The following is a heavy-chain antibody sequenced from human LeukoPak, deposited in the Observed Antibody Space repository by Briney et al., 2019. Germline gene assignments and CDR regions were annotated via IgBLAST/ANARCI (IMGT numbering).Heavy chain of an antibody. J-gene: IGHJ5*02. CDR2: IKQDGSEK. Sequence: GGSLRLSCAASGFTFSSYWMSWVRQAPGKGLEWVANIKQDGSEKYYVDSVKGRFTISRDNAKNSLYLQMNSLRAEDTAVYYCARDMGVVENWFDPWGQGTLVTVSS. CDR3: ARDMGVVENWFDP. V-gene: IGHV3-7*01. D-gene: IGHD2-2*01. CDR1: GFTFSSYW.